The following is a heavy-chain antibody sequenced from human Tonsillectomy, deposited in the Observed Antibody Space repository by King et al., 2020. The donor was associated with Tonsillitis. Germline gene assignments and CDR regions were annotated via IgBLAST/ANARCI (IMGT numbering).Heavy chain of an antibody. V-gene: IGHV3-48*01. J-gene: IGHJ6*02. Sequence: VQLVESGGGLVQPGGSLRLSCAASGFTFSSYSMNWVRQAPGKGLEWVSYISSSSSTIYYADSVKGRFTISSDNAKNSLYLQMNSLRAEDTAVYYCARDKTYYDFWSGDDGMDVWGQGTTATVSS. D-gene: IGHD3-3*01. CDR2: ISSSSSTI. CDR3: ARDKTYYDFWSGDDGMDV. CDR1: GFTFSSYS.